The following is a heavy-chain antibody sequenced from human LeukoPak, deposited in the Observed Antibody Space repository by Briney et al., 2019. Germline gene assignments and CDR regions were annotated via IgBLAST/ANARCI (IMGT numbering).Heavy chain of an antibody. Sequence: GGSLRLSCAASGFTFSSYAMSWVRQAPGKGLEWVSAISGSGGSTYYADSVKGRFTISRDNSKNTLYLQMNSLRAEDTAVYYCANRRQLLQGSLDYWGQGTLVTVSS. CDR3: ANRRQLLQGSLDY. V-gene: IGHV3-23*01. J-gene: IGHJ4*02. CDR2: ISGSGGST. D-gene: IGHD6-13*01. CDR1: GFTFSSYA.